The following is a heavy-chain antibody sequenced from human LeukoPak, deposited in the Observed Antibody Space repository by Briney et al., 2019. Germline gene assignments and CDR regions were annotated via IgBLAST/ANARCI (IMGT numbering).Heavy chain of an antibody. CDR1: GYTFTRYA. CDR3: ARIGVVGPMVFWFDP. CDR2: INTNTGNP. J-gene: IGHJ5*02. D-gene: IGHD2-21*01. Sequence: ASVKVSCKASGYTFTRYAMNWVRQAPGQGPEWMGWINTNTGNPTYAQGFTGRFVFSLDTSVSTACLQISSLKAEDTAVYYCARIGVVGPMVFWFDPWGQGTLVTVSS. V-gene: IGHV7-4-1*02.